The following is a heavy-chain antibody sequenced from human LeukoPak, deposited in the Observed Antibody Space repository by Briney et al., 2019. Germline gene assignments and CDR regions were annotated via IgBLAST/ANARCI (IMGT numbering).Heavy chain of an antibody. CDR3: AKGGVSDY. V-gene: IGHV3-30*18. Sequence: PGGSLRLSCAASGFTFSSYGMHWVRQAPVKGLEWVAVISYDGSNKYYADSVKGRFTISRDNSKNTLYLQMNSLRAEDTAVYYCAKGGVSDYWGQGTLVTVSS. CDR2: ISYDGSNK. D-gene: IGHD2-21*01. J-gene: IGHJ4*02. CDR1: GFTFSSYG.